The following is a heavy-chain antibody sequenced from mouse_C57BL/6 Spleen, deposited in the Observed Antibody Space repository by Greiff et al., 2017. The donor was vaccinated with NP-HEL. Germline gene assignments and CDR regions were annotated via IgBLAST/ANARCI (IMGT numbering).Heavy chain of an antibody. Sequence: VQLQQSGAELVRPGASVTLSCKASGYTFTDYEMHWVKQTPVHGLEWIGAIDPETGGTAYNQKFKGKAILTADKSSSTAYMELRSLTSEDSAVYYCTMSPHGHAMDYWGQGTSVTVSS. CDR3: TMSPHGHAMDY. V-gene: IGHV1-15*01. CDR2: IDPETGGT. CDR1: GYTFTDYE. J-gene: IGHJ4*01.